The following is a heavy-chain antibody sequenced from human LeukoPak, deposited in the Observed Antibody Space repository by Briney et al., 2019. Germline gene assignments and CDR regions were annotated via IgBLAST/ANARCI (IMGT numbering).Heavy chain of an antibody. J-gene: IGHJ4*02. Sequence: SGGSLRLSCAASGFTFSSYAMNWVRQAPGKGLEWVSSISSSSSYIYYADSVKGRFTISRANAKNSLYLQMNSLRAEDTAVYYCARDPTVTPFDYWGQGTLVTVSS. D-gene: IGHD4-17*01. CDR1: GFTFSSYA. V-gene: IGHV3-21*01. CDR3: ARDPTVTPFDY. CDR2: ISSSSSYI.